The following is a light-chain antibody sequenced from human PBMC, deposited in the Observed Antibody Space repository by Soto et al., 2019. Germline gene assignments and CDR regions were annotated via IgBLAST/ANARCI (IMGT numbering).Light chain of an antibody. Sequence: QSVLTQPASVSGSPGQSITISCTGTSSDVGAYTSVSWYQQHPGKAPKLIIYEVSNRPPGVSTRFSGSKSASTVSLTISGLQAEDEAHYYCSSYTSDNRDYVFGTGTKLTVL. V-gene: IGLV2-14*01. CDR3: SSYTSDNRDYV. CDR2: EVS. CDR1: SSDVGAYTS. J-gene: IGLJ1*01.